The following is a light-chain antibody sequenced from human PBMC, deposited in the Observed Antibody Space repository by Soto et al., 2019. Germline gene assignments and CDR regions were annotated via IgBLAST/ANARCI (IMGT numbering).Light chain of an antibody. Sequence: DIQMTQSPSSLSASVGDRVTITCRASQNIGSYLNWYQQNPGKAPKLLIYDASTLQSGVSSRFSGCESRTDFTVIISSLQPGDFATYYCQQNYIALVTFGPGTRVDIK. CDR1: QNIGSY. J-gene: IGKJ3*01. V-gene: IGKV1-39*01. CDR2: DAS. CDR3: QQNYIALVT.